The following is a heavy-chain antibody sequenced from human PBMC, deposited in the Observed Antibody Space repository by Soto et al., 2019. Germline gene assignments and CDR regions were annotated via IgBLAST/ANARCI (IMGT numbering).Heavy chain of an antibody. V-gene: IGHV4-34*01. CDR2: INHSGST. J-gene: IGHJ6*02. CDR3: ARGVDHYSGSYRYYYYGMDV. D-gene: IGHD1-26*01. CDR1: GGSFSGYY. Sequence: QVQLQQWGAGLLKPSETLSLTCAVYGGSFSGYYWSWIRQPPGKGLEWIGEINHSGSTNYNPSLKSRVTISVDTSKNQFSLKLSSVTAADTAVYYCARGVDHYSGSYRYYYYGMDVWGQGTTVTVSS.